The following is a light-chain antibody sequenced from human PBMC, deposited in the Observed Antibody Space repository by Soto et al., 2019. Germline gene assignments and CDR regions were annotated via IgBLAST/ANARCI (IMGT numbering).Light chain of an antibody. V-gene: IGLV2-8*01. J-gene: IGLJ3*02. CDR1: GTDVGQYNY. Sequence: QSALTQPPSASGSPGQSVTISCTGAGTDVGQYNYVSWYQQHPGKAPKLLIHHVSRRPSGVPARFSGSKSGNTASLTVSGLQTEDEADYYCSSYTTSSTRVFGGGTQLTVL. CDR3: SSYTTSSTRV. CDR2: HVS.